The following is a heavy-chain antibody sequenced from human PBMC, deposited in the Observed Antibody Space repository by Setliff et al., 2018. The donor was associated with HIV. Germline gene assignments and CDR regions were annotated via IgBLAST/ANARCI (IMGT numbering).Heavy chain of an antibody. J-gene: IGHJ4*02. D-gene: IGHD6-6*01. Sequence: ETLSLTCTVSGGSISSYYWSWIRQPPGKGLEWIGYIYYSGTTNYNPSLKSRVTISVDTSKNQFSLKLSSVTAADTAVYYCARHVGYSSSSLDYWGQGTQVTVS. V-gene: IGHV4-59*08. CDR2: IYYSGTT. CDR1: GGSISSYY. CDR3: ARHVGYSSSSLDY.